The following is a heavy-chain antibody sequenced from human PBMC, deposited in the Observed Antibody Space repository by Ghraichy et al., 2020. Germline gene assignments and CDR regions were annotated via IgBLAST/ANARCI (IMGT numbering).Heavy chain of an antibody. CDR3: ARDDWIESGSYF. CDR1: GFSFSSNW. Sequence: GESLNISCAASGFSFSSNWMSWVRQAPGKGLEWVANIKQDGNEKYYVDSVKGRFTISRDNAKNSLYLQMSSLRAEDSAVYYCARDDWIESGSYFWGQGTLVTVSS. D-gene: IGHD1-26*01. J-gene: IGHJ4*02. V-gene: IGHV3-7*01. CDR2: IKQDGNEK.